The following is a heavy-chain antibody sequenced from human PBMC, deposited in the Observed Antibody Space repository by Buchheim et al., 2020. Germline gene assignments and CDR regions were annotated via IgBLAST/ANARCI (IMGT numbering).Heavy chain of an antibody. CDR3: ARLNLHYYDSSGGYYYMDV. J-gene: IGHJ6*03. CDR1: GGSISSSSYY. V-gene: IGHV4-39*01. CDR2: IYYSGST. D-gene: IGHD3-22*01. Sequence: QLQLQESGPGLVKPSETLSLTCTVSGGSISSSSYYWGWIRQPPGKGLEWIGSIYYSGSTYYNPSLKSRVTISVDTSKNQFSLKLSSVTAADTAVYYCARLNLHYYDSSGGYYYMDVWGKGTT.